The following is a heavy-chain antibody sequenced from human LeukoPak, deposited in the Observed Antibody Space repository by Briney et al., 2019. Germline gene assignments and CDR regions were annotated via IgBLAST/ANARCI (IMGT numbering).Heavy chain of an antibody. CDR1: GFTFDDYG. J-gene: IGHJ4*02. Sequence: GGSLRLSCAASGFTFDDYGMSWVRQAPGKGLEWVSGINWNGGSTGYADSVKGRFTISRDNAKNSLYLQMNSLRAEDTALYYCVKDQRAAAATSLDQWGQGTLVTVSS. D-gene: IGHD2-15*01. CDR2: INWNGGST. V-gene: IGHV3-20*04. CDR3: VKDQRAAAATSLDQ.